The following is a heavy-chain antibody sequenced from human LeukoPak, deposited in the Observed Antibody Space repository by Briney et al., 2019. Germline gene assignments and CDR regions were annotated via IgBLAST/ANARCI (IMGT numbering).Heavy chain of an antibody. J-gene: IGHJ4*02. D-gene: IGHD3-3*01. V-gene: IGHV3-30-3*01. CDR3: AREALITIFGVVIHPYYFDY. CDR1: GFTFSSYA. Sequence: PGRSLRLSCAASGFTFSSYAMHWVRQAPGKGLEWVAVISYDGSNKYYADSVKGRFTISRDNSKNTLYLQMNSLRAEDTAVYCCAREALITIFGVVIHPYYFDYWGQGTLVTVSS. CDR2: ISYDGSNK.